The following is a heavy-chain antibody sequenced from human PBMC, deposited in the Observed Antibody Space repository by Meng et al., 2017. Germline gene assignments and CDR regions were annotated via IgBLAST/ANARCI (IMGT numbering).Heavy chain of an antibody. Sequence: VQPGEDGGGLVQPGGSLRLSCAASGFTFSSYAMSWVRQAPGKGLEWVSAISGSGGSTYYADSVKGRFTISRDNSKNTLYLQMNSLRAEDTAVYYCAITMVRGVNRPFDYWGQGTLVTVSS. V-gene: IGHV3-23*04. CDR2: ISGSGGST. D-gene: IGHD3-10*01. CDR1: GFTFSSYA. J-gene: IGHJ4*02. CDR3: AITMVRGVNRPFDY.